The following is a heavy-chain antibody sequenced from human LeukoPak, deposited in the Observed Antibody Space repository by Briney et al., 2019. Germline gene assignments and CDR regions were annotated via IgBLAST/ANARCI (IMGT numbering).Heavy chain of an antibody. CDR1: GFTSRNYW. CDR3: ARGSGTYYNY. V-gene: IGHV3-7*01. D-gene: IGHD1-26*01. CDR2: IKQNGNEK. Sequence: GGSLRLSCAASGFTSRNYWMSWVRQAPGKGLEWEANIKQNGNEKYYVDSVKGRFTISRDNAKNSLYLQMNSLRAEDMAMYYWARGSGTYYNYWGQGTLVTVSS. J-gene: IGHJ4*02.